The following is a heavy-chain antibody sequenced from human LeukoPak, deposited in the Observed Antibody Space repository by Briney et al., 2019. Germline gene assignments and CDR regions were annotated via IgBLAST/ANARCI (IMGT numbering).Heavy chain of an antibody. CDR3: ARDMNYNLDY. Sequence: GGSLRLSCAASGFMFDDYALHWVRQAPGKGLVWVSRIDIDGNTIYADPVKGRFTISRDNAKSTLYLQMNSLRPDDTAVYYCARDMNYNLDYWGQGTLVTVSP. D-gene: IGHD1-7*01. J-gene: IGHJ4*02. V-gene: IGHV3-74*01. CDR2: IDIDGNT. CDR1: GFMFDDYA.